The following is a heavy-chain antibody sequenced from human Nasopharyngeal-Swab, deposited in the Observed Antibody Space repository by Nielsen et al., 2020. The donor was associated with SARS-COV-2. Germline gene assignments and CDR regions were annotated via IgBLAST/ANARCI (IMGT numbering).Heavy chain of an antibody. D-gene: IGHD6-13*01. J-gene: IGHJ6*03. CDR1: GFTFSSYW. CDR3: ARVDSGYSSSWFERYYYYMDV. Sequence: GESLKISCAASGFTFSSYWMGWVRQAPGKGLEWVANIKQDGSEKYYVDSVKGRFTISRDNSKNTLYLQMNSLRAEDTAVYYCARVDSGYSSSWFERYYYYMDVWGKGTTVTVSS. CDR2: IKQDGSEK. V-gene: IGHV3-7*01.